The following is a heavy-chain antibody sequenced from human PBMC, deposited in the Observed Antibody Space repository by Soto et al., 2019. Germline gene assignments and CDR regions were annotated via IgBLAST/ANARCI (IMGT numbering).Heavy chain of an antibody. J-gene: IGHJ6*03. Sequence: GGSLRLSCAASGFTFSSYGMHWVRQAPGKGLEWVAVIWYDGSNKYYADSVKGRFTISRDNSKNTLYLQMNSLRAEDTAVYYCAGAAIRCSSTSCDQYYYYYYMDVWGKGTTVTVSS. CDR1: GFTFSSYG. V-gene: IGHV3-33*01. D-gene: IGHD2-2*01. CDR2: IWYDGSNK. CDR3: AGAAIRCSSTSCDQYYYYYYMDV.